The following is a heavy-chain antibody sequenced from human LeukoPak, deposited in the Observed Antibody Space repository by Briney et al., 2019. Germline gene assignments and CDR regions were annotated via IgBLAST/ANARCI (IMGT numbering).Heavy chain of an antibody. V-gene: IGHV3-23*01. CDR2: ISGSGTNT. CDR1: EFTFSSYA. Sequence: GGSLRLSCAASEFTFSSYAMNWVRQASGKGLEWVSAISGSGTNTYYAGSVRGRFTISRDSSKNTLYLQMDSLGVEDTAVYYCARGIRGSGSYNWGQGTLVTVSS. CDR3: ARGIRGSGSYN. D-gene: IGHD1-26*01. J-gene: IGHJ4*02.